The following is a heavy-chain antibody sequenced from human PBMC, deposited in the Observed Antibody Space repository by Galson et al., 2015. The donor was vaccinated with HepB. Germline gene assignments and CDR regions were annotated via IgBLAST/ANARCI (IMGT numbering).Heavy chain of an antibody. D-gene: IGHD4-17*01. CDR1: GFTVSSSY. J-gene: IGHJ4*02. V-gene: IGHV3-53*01. Sequence: SLRLSCAASGFTVSSSYMSWVRQAPGKGLEWVSVIYSGGSIYYADSVKGRFTISRDNSKNTLYVQMNSLRAEDTAVYYCASGDGDSTFELGYWGQGTLVTVSS. CDR2: IYSGGSI. CDR3: ASGDGDSTFELGY.